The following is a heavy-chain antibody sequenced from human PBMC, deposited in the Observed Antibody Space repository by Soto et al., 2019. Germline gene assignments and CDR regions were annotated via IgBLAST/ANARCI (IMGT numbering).Heavy chain of an antibody. V-gene: IGHV3-74*01. CDR3: ARALEITIFGVVITYDAFDI. D-gene: IGHD3-3*01. CDR2: INSDGSST. J-gene: IGHJ3*02. Sequence: EVQLVESGGGLVQPGGSLRLSCAASGFTFSSYWMHWVRQAPGKGLVWVSRINSDGSSTSYADSVKGRFTISRDNAKNTLYLQMNSLMAEDTAVYYCARALEITIFGVVITYDAFDIWGQGTMVTVSS. CDR1: GFTFSSYW.